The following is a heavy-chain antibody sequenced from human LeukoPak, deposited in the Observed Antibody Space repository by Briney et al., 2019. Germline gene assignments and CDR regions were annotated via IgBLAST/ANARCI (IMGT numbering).Heavy chain of an antibody. V-gene: IGHV3-23*01. CDR1: GFTFSGYA. J-gene: IGHJ4*02. D-gene: IGHD6-19*01. CDR3: AKSSKQSSAWSR. CDR2: ISGSGGST. Sequence: GGSLRLSCAASGFTFSGYAMSWVRQVPGKGLEWVSGISGSGGSTYYAGSVRGRFTISRDNSKNTLYLQMNSLRAEDTAVYYCAKSSKQSSAWSRWGQGTLVTVSS.